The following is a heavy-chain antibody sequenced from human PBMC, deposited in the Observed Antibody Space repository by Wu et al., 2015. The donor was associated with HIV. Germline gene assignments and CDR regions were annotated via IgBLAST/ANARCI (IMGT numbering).Heavy chain of an antibody. V-gene: IGHV1-8*01. CDR2: MNPNSGNT. J-gene: IGHJ4*02. CDR3: ARQRAYTDGWYIYDY. D-gene: IGHD6-19*01. Sequence: QVQLVQSGAEVKKPGASVKVSCEASGYTFTYYDINWVRQATGQGLEWMGWMNPNSGNTGYAQKFQGRVTMTRNTSIRTAYMELSSLRSDDTAIYFCARQRAYTDGWYIYDYWGQGTLVTVSS. CDR1: GYTFTYYD.